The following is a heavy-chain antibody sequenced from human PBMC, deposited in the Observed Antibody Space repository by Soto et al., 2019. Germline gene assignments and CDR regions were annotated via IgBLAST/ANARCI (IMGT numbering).Heavy chain of an antibody. CDR1: GGTFSSYA. V-gene: IGHV1-69*13. Sequence: ASVKVSCKASGGTFSSYAISWVRQAPGQGLEWMGGIIPIFGTANYAQKFQGRVTITADESTSTAYMELSSLRSEDTAVYYCASSGQLGDVVFDIWGNGKMVTVPS. D-gene: IGHD6-6*01. J-gene: IGHJ3*02. CDR2: IIPIFGTA. CDR3: ASSGQLGDVVFDI.